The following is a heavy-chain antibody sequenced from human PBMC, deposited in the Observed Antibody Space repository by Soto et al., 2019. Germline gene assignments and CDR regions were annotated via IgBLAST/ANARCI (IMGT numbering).Heavy chain of an antibody. J-gene: IGHJ4*02. Sequence: GGALRLSCAASGFTFSSHSINWVRQAPGKGLEWVSYISSSSSTICYADSVKGRFTISRDNAKNSLYLQMNSLRAEDTAVYYCARDYSSYGPFDYWGQGTLVTVSS. V-gene: IGHV3-48*01. CDR1: GFTFSSHS. D-gene: IGHD5-18*01. CDR3: ARDYSSYGPFDY. CDR2: ISSSSSTI.